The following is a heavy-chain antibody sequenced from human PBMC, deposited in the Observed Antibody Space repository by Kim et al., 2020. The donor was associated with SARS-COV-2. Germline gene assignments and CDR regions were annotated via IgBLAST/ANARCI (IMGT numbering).Heavy chain of an antibody. J-gene: IGHJ5*02. V-gene: IGHV3-11*01. CDR3: EREPAS. Sequence: GSSTEYADSVNGRFTISRDNAKKSLSLQMNRLTPEDTAVYYCEREPASWGQGTLVTVSS. CDR2: GSST.